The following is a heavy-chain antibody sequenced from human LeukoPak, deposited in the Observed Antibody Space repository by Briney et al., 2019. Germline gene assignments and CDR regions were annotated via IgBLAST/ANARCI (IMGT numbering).Heavy chain of an antibody. D-gene: IGHD2-2*01. CDR3: ARGLGVVVPAARSWFDP. CDR1: GDGVSSNSAA. J-gene: IGHJ5*02. V-gene: IGHV6-1*01. CDR2: TYYRSKWYS. Sequence: SQTLSLTCAISGDGVSSNSAAWNWIRQSPSRGLEWLGRTYYRSKWYSDYAVSVKSRITINPDTSKNQFSLQLNSVTPEDTAVYYCARGLGVVVPAARSWFDPWGQGTLVTVSS.